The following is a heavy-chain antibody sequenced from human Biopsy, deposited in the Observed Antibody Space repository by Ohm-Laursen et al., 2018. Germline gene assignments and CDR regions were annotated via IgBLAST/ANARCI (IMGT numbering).Heavy chain of an antibody. CDR1: GFTFSSYV. J-gene: IGHJ6*02. CDR2: ISSSSDNI. D-gene: IGHD3-10*01. V-gene: IGHV3-21*01. CDR3: ARSRGSSGIATIYYYGMDV. Sequence: SLRLSCAASGFTFSSYVMNWVRQTPGKGLEWVSTISSSSDNIYYVDSVKGRFTISRDNAKNSLYLQMNGLRAEDTAVYYCARSRGSSGIATIYYYGMDVWGQGTTVTVSS.